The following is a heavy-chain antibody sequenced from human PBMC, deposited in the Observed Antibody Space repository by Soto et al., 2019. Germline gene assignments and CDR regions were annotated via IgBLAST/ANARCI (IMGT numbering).Heavy chain of an antibody. J-gene: IGHJ4*02. CDR2: IIPIFGTA. V-gene: IGHV1-69*13. D-gene: IGHD1-26*01. CDR3: AREIADSGSYRTGFDY. Sequence: ASVKVSCKASGGTFSSYAISWVRQAPGQGLEWMGGIIPIFGTANYAQKFQGRVTITADEPTSTAYMELSSLRSEDTAVYYCAREIADSGSYRTGFDYWGQGTLVTVSS. CDR1: GGTFSSYA.